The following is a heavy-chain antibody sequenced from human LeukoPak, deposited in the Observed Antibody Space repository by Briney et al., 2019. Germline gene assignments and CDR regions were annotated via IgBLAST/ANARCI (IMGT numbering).Heavy chain of an antibody. CDR2: IYPGDSDT. Sequence: GESLKISCKGSGYSFTSYWIGWARQMPGKGLEWMGIIYPGDSDTRYSPSFQGQVTISADKSISTAYLQWSSLKASDTAMYYCARHEDCSSTSCPAYYWGQGTLVTVSS. CDR1: GYSFTSYW. CDR3: ARHEDCSSTSCPAYY. J-gene: IGHJ4*02. V-gene: IGHV5-51*01. D-gene: IGHD2-2*01.